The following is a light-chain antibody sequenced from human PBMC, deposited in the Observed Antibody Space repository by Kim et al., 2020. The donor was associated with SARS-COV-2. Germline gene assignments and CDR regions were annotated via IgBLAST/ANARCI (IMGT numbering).Light chain of an antibody. V-gene: IGKV3-20*01. CDR2: GAS. CDR3: QQYAGSPYT. J-gene: IGKJ2*01. Sequence: LSRGQRATLSCRASQSVSSGNLAWYQQKPGQAPRLLIYGASSRATAIPDRFSGGGSGTDFTLTISRLEPEDFAVYYCQQYAGSPYTFGQGTKLEI. CDR1: QSVSSGN.